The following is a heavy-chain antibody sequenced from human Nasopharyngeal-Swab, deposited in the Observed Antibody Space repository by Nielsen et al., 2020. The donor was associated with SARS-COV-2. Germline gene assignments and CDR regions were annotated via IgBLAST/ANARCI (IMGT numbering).Heavy chain of an antibody. D-gene: IGHD3-22*01. CDR1: GFTVSNHA. Sequence: GESLKISCAASGFTVSNHAMSWVRQAPGKGLEWISGISSRNDDTFYADSVKGRFIISRDNSRNSLYLQMNSLRGEDTALYYCAKGTTLLVVIDYWGQGTLVTVSS. J-gene: IGHJ4*02. V-gene: IGHV3-23*01. CDR2: ISSRNDDT. CDR3: AKGTTLLVVIDY.